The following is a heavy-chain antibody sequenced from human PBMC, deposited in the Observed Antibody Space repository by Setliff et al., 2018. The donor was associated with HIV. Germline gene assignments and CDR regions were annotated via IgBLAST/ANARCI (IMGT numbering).Heavy chain of an antibody. CDR2: IYYSGST. CDR1: GGSISSGGYY. J-gene: IGHJ5*02. D-gene: IGHD3-10*01. Sequence: SETLSLTCTVSGGSISSGGYYWSWIRQHPGKGLEWIGYIYYSGSTYYNPSLKSRVTISVDTSKNQFSLKLGSVTAADTAVYYCARERSALLWKNWFDPWGQGTLVTVSS. V-gene: IGHV4-31*03. CDR3: ARERSALLWKNWFDP.